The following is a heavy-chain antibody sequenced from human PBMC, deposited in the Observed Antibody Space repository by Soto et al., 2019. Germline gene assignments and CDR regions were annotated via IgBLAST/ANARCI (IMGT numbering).Heavy chain of an antibody. CDR1: GYTFTSYD. CDR2: MNPNSGNT. V-gene: IGHV1-8*01. CDR3: ARERSLRFLEWLPIGNY. D-gene: IGHD3-3*01. J-gene: IGHJ4*02. Sequence: ASVKVSCKASGYTFTSYDINWVRQATGQGLEWMGWMNPNSGNTGYAQKFQGRVTMTRNTSISTAYMELSSLRSEDTAVYYCARERSLRFLEWLPIGNYWGQGTLVTVSS.